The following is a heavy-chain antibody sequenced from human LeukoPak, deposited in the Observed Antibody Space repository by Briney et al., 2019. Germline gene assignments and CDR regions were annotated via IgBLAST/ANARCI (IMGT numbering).Heavy chain of an antibody. J-gene: IGHJ4*02. CDR2: VYYSGST. V-gene: IGHV4-39*01. Sequence: PSETLSLTCTVSSGSIGSSSNYWGWIRQAPGKGLEGIGNVYYSGSTFYNPSLKSRVTISVDTSKNQFSLKLSSVTAADTAVYYCARQTPSDYWGQGTLVTVSS. CDR1: SGSIGSSSNY. CDR3: ARQTPSDY.